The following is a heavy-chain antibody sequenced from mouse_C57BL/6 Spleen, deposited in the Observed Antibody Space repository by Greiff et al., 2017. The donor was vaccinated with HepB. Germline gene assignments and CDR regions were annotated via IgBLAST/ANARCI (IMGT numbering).Heavy chain of an antibody. CDR3: ASPSYYGSSYDWYFDV. Sequence: DVQLQESGPGLVKPSQSLSLTCSVTGYSITSGYYWNWIRQFPGNKLEWMGYISYDGSNNYNPSLKNRISITRDTSKNQFFLKLKSVTTEDTATYYCASPSYYGSSYDWYFDVWGTGTTVTVSS. V-gene: IGHV3-6*01. J-gene: IGHJ1*03. CDR2: ISYDGSN. CDR1: GYSITSGYY. D-gene: IGHD1-1*01.